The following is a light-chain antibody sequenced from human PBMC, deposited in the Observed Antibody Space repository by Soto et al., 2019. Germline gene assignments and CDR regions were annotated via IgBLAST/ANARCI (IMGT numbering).Light chain of an antibody. CDR3: QQYNDRHTIT. Sequence: EILMTQCPATLSGSPGERATLSCGASQSVSSNLAWYQQKPGQAPRLLIYGASTRATGIPARFSGSGSCSEFTLTISGLKSEDLAVYYCQQYNDRHTITFGQGTRLEI. J-gene: IGKJ5*01. CDR2: GAS. CDR1: QSVSSN. V-gene: IGKV3-15*01.